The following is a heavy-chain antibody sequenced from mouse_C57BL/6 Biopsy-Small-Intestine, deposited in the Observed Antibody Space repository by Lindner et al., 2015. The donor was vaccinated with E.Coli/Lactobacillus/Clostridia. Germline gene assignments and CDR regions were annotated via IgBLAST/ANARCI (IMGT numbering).Heavy chain of an antibody. D-gene: IGHD2-10*01. CDR1: ENTLTNFD. CDR2: MNAKTGNA. Sequence: SVKVSCKAAENTLTNFDIHWVRQATGQGLEWMGWMNAKTGNADYAQRFQGRITMTRDTSITTAYLEINSLRSEDTATYYCAKFGAIGPTLRSWGQGTLVTVSS. V-gene: IGHV1-79*01. J-gene: IGHJ4*01. CDR3: AKFGAIGPTLRS.